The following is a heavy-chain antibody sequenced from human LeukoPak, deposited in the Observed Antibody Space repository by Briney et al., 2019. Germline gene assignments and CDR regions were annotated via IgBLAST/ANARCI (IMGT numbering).Heavy chain of an antibody. D-gene: IGHD2-21*01. V-gene: IGHV3-48*03. CDR1: GFTFSSYE. J-gene: IGHJ4*02. Sequence: GGSLRLSCAASGFTFSSYEMNWVRQAPGKGLEWVSYISGSGSTIYYAVSVKGRFTISRDNAKNSLYLQMNSLRAEDTALYYCARDPSGERAYWGQGTLVTVSS. CDR3: ARDPSGERAY. CDR2: ISGSGSTI.